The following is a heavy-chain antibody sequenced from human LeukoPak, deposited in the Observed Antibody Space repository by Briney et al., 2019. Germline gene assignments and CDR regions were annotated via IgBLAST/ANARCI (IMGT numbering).Heavy chain of an antibody. V-gene: IGHV1-2*02. CDR2: INPNSGGT. CDR3: ARDWGFTMIVGGAFDI. CDR1: GYTFTGYY. D-gene: IGHD3-22*01. Sequence: ASVKVSCKASGYTFTGYYMHWVRQAPGQGLEWMGWINPNSGGTNYAQKFQGRVTMTRDTSISTAYMELSRLRSDDTAVYYCARDWGFTMIVGGAFDIWGQGTMVTVSS. J-gene: IGHJ3*02.